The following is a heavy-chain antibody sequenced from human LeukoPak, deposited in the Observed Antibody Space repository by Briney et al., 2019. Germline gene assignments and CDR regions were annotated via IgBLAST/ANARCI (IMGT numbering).Heavy chain of an antibody. CDR2: ISSSGSTI. Sequence: GGSLRLSCAASGFTFSSYEMNWVRQAPGKGLEWVSYISSSGSTIYYADSVKGRFTISRDNAKNSLYLQMNSLRAEDTAVYYCATVPPAGFLDAFDIWGQGTMVTVSS. CDR1: GFTFSSYE. CDR3: ATVPPAGFLDAFDI. V-gene: IGHV3-48*03. D-gene: IGHD3-10*01. J-gene: IGHJ3*02.